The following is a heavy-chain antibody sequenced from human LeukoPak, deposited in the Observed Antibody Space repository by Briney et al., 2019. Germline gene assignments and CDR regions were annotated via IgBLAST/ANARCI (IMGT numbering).Heavy chain of an antibody. J-gene: IGHJ4*02. CDR3: AKDIGSSSRPFDY. V-gene: IGHV3-23*01. CDR1: GFTFSSYA. CDR2: ISGSGGST. D-gene: IGHD6-13*01. Sequence: PGGSLRLSCAASGFTFSSYAMSWVRQAPGKGLGWVSAISGSGGSTYYADSVKGRFTISRDNSKNTLYLQMNSLRAEDTAVYYCAKDIGSSSRPFDYWGQGTLVTVSS.